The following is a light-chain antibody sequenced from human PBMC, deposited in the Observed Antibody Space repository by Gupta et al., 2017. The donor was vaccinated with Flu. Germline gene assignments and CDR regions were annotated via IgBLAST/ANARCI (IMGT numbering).Light chain of an antibody. CDR2: GAS. CDR1: QSVSSN. J-gene: IGKJ2*01. V-gene: IGKV3-15*01. CDR3: QQYNNWSYT. Sequence: PATLSVSPGERATLSCRASQSVSSNLAWYQQKPGQAPRLLIYGASTRATGIPARFSGSGSGTEFTLTISSLQSEDFAVYYCQQYNNWSYTFGQGTKLEIK.